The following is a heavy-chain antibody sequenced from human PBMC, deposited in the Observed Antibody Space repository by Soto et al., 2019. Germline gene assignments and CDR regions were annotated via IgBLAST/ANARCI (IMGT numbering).Heavy chain of an antibody. CDR3: AKPDLAYCGGDCHYDY. D-gene: IGHD2-21*02. J-gene: IGHJ4*02. Sequence: GSLRLSCAASGFTFSSYAMSWVRQAPGKGPEWVSAYSGSGDTTYYADSVKGRFTISRDNSKNTLYLQMNSLRVEDTAIYYCAKPDLAYCGGDCHYDYWGQGTLVTVSS. V-gene: IGHV3-23*01. CDR1: GFTFSSYA. CDR2: YSGSGDTT.